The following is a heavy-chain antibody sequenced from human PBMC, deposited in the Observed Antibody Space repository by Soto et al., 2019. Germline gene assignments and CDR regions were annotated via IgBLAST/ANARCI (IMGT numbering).Heavy chain of an antibody. J-gene: IGHJ5*02. V-gene: IGHV4-39*01. CDR1: GGSISGSSYY. CDR2: IYYSGST. Sequence: YETLSLTCTVSGGSISGSSYYWGWIRQPPGKGLEWMGRIYYSGSTYYNPSLKSRVTISVDTSKNQFSLKLSSVTAADTAVYYCARRCTIGYCSSTSCYTGVSWFDPWGQGTLVT. CDR3: ARRCTIGYCSSTSCYTGVSWFDP. D-gene: IGHD2-2*02.